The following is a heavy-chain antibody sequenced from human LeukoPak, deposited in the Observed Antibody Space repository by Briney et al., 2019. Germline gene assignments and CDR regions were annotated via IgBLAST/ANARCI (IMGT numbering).Heavy chain of an antibody. CDR2: INSDGSST. CDR3: ARAYSSGWYADFFDY. D-gene: IGHD6-19*01. J-gene: IGHJ4*02. V-gene: IGHV3-74*01. CDR1: GFTFSSYW. Sequence: GGSLRLSCAASGFTFSSYWMHWVRQAPGKGLVWVSRINSDGSSTSYADSVKGRFTISRDNSKNTLYLQMNSLRAEDTAVYYCARAYSSGWYADFFDYWGQGTLVTVSS.